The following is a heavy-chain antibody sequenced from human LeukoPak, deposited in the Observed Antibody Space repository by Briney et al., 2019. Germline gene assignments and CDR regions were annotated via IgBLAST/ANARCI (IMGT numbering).Heavy chain of an antibody. V-gene: IGHV3-23*01. CDR3: AKVIVGATTLDY. CDR1: GFTFSSYA. J-gene: IGHJ4*02. D-gene: IGHD1-26*01. CDR2: ISGSGGST. Sequence: TGGSLRLSCAASGFTFSSYAMSWVRQAPGKGLEWVSAISGSGGSTYYADSVKGRFTISRDNSKSTLYLQMNSLRAEDTAVYYYAKVIVGATTLDYWGQGTLVTVSS.